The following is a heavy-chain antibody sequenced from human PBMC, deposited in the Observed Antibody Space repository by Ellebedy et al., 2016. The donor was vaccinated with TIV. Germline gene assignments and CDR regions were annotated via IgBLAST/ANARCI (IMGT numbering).Heavy chain of an antibody. J-gene: IGHJ4*02. V-gene: IGHV3-23*01. CDR3: AKDPITIFGVVWIY. CDR1: GFTFSRYA. CDR2: IGGSGHTT. D-gene: IGHD3-3*01. Sequence: GGSLRLSCAASGFTFSRYAMSWVRQATGKGLEWVSAIGGSGHTTDYTDSVKGRFTISRDNSKNTLSLQMNNLRAEDTAVYYCAKDPITIFGVVWIYWGQGTLVTVSS.